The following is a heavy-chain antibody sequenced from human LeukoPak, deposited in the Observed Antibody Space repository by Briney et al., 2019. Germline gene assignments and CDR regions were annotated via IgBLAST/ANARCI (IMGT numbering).Heavy chain of an antibody. Sequence: ASVKVSCKASGYTFTSYAMNWVRQAPGQGLEWMGWINTNTGNPTYAQGFTGRFVFSLDTSVSTAYLQISSLKAEDTAVYYCARGAMGTFYYYYMDVLGKGTTVTVSS. CDR1: GYTFTSYA. CDR2: INTNTGNP. V-gene: IGHV7-4-1*02. D-gene: IGHD5-24*01. CDR3: ARGAMGTFYYYYMDV. J-gene: IGHJ6*03.